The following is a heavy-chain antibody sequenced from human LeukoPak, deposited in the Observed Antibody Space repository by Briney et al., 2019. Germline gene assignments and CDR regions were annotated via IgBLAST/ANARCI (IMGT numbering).Heavy chain of an antibody. Sequence: SETLSLTCTVSGGSISNYYWSWIRQPPGKGLEWIGYIYYSGSTDYNSSLKSRVTISIDTSKNQFSLRLNSVTAADTAVYYCARDYPDGGGGRYFDWLPVFWGQGTLVTVSS. CDR3: ARDYPDGGGGRYFDWLPVF. D-gene: IGHD3-9*01. CDR2: IYYSGST. J-gene: IGHJ4*02. CDR1: GGSISNYY. V-gene: IGHV4-59*12.